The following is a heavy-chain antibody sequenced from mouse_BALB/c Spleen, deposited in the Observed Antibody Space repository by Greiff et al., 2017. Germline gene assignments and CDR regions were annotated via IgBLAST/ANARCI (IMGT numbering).Heavy chain of an antibody. Sequence: EVQRVESGGGLVKPGGSLKLSCAASGFTFSSYTMSWVRQTPEKRLEWVATISSGGSYTYYPDSVKGRFTISRDNAKNTLYLQMSSLKSEDTAMYYCTRGPFITTVVANYFDYWGQGTTLTVSS. V-gene: IGHV5-6-4*01. CDR1: GFTFSSYT. J-gene: IGHJ2*01. CDR2: ISSGGSYT. D-gene: IGHD1-1*01. CDR3: TRGPFITTVVANYFDY.